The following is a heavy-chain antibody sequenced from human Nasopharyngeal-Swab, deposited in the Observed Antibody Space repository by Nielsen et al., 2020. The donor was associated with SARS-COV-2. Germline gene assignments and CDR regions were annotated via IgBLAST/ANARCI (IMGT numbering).Heavy chain of an antibody. Sequence: ESLKISCAASGFTFSSYWMSWVRQAPGKGLEWVANIKQDGSEKYYVDSVKGRFTISRDNAKNSLYLQMNSLRAEDTAVYYCARASGSSWDFDYWGQGTLVTVSS. J-gene: IGHJ4*02. D-gene: IGHD6-13*01. CDR3: ARASGSSWDFDY. V-gene: IGHV3-7*03. CDR2: IKQDGSEK. CDR1: GFTFSSYW.